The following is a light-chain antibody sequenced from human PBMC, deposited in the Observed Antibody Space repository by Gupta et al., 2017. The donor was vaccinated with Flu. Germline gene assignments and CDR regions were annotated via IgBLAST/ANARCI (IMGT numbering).Light chain of an antibody. CDR3: CSYAGSSIVV. CDR2: EVT. V-gene: IGLV2-23*02. J-gene: IGLJ2*01. CDR1: SSDVGSYNL. Sequence: TSSDVGSYNLVSWYQQHPGKAPKLMIYEVTKRPSGVSDRFSGSKSGNTASLTISGLQAEDEADYYCCSYAGSSIVVFGGGTKLTFL.